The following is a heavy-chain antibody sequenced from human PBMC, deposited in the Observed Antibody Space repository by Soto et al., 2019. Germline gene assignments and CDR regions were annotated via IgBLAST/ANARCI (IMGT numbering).Heavy chain of an antibody. CDR3: ARELQWLVISGNWFDP. V-gene: IGHV3-33*01. CDR2: IWYDGSNK. CDR1: GFTFSSYG. J-gene: IGHJ5*02. Sequence: QVQLVESGGGVVQPGRSLRLSCAASGFTFSSYGMHWVRQAPGKGLGWVAVIWYDGSNKYYADSVKGRFTISRDNSKNTLYLQMNSLRAEDTAVYYCARELQWLVISGNWFDPWGQGTLVTVSS. D-gene: IGHD6-19*01.